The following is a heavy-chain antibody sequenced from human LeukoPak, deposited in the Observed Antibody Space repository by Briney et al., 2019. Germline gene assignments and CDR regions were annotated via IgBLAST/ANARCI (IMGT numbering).Heavy chain of an antibody. J-gene: IGHJ4*02. CDR3: ARDSDVHCSGGSCTNFDY. CDR2: ISSSGSTI. Sequence: GGSLRLSCAASGFTFSSYEMNWVRQAPGKGLEWVSYISSSGSTIYYADSVKGRFTISRDNAKNSLYLQMNSLRAEDTAIYYCARDSDVHCSGGSCTNFDYWGQGTRVTVSS. CDR1: GFTFSSYE. V-gene: IGHV3-48*03. D-gene: IGHD2-15*01.